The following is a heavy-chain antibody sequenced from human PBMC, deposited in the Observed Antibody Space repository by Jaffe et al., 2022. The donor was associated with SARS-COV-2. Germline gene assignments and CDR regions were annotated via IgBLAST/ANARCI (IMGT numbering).Heavy chain of an antibody. CDR3: ARRDVGQQLVLGWFDP. CDR2: IYYSGST. J-gene: IGHJ5*02. D-gene: IGHD6-13*01. Sequence: QLQLQESGPGLVKPSETLSLTCTVSGGSISSSSYYWGWIRQPPGKGLEWIGSIYYSGSTYYNPSLKSRVTISVDTSKNQFSLKLSSVTAADTAVYYCARRDVGQQLVLGWFDPWGQGTLVTVSS. V-gene: IGHV4-39*01. CDR1: GGSISSSSYY.